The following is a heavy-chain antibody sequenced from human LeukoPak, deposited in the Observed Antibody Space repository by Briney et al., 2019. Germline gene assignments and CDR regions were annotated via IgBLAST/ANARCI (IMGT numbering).Heavy chain of an antibody. D-gene: IGHD5-12*01. CDR1: GYTFTSYG. CDR3: ARGESGYDVWCYYYYYMDV. Sequence: ASVKVSCKASGYTFTSYGISWVRQAPGQGLEWMGWISAYNGNTNYAQKLQGRVTMTTDTSTSTAYMELRSLRSDDTAVYYCARGESGYDVWCYYYYYMDVWGKGTTVTISS. CDR2: ISAYNGNT. V-gene: IGHV1-18*01. J-gene: IGHJ6*03.